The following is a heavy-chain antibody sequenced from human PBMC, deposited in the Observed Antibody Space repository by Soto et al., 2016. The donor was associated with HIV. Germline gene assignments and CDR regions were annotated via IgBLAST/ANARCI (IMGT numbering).Heavy chain of an antibody. D-gene: IGHD4-17*01. CDR3: ARGVKDLTVILDY. V-gene: IGHV1-8*03. Sequence: QVQLVQSGAEVKKPGASVKVSCKASGYTFSGYYMHWVRQAPGQGLEWMGWMNPDNGNTEFAQNFQDRVTFTRNRSISTAYLELNSLTSDDTAVYYCARGVKDLTVILDYWGQGTLVTVSS. J-gene: IGHJ4*02. CDR1: GYTFSGYY. CDR2: MNPDNGNT.